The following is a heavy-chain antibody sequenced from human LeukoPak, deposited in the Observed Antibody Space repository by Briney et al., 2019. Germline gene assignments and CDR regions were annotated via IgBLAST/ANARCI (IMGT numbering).Heavy chain of an antibody. CDR2: IYYSGST. D-gene: IGHD3-10*01. J-gene: IGHJ5*02. Sequence: PSETLSLTCTVSGGSISSGGYYWSWIRQHPGKGLEWIGYIYYSGSTYYNPSLKSRVTISVDTSKNQSSLKLSSVTAADTAVYYCARILRVTMVRGVTYNWFDPCGQGTLVTVSS. V-gene: IGHV4-31*03. CDR3: ARILRVTMVRGVTYNWFDP. CDR1: GGSISSGGYY.